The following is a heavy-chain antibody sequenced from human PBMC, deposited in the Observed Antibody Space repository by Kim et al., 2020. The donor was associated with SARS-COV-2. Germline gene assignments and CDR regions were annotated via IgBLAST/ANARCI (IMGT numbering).Heavy chain of an antibody. V-gene: IGHV1-69*13. J-gene: IGHJ5*02. D-gene: IGHD2-2*01. CDR2: IIPIFGTA. CDR3: ARTPILFCSSTSCYGSSWYRWFDP. CDR1: GGTFSSYA. Sequence: SVKVSCKASGGTFSSYAISWVRQAPGQGLEWMGGIIPIFGTANYAQKFQGRVTITADESTSTAYMELSSLRSEDTAVYYCARTPILFCSSTSCYGSSWYRWFDPWGQGTLVTVSS.